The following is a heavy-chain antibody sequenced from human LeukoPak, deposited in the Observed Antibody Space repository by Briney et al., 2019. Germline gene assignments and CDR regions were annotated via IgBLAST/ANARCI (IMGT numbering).Heavy chain of an antibody. CDR3: AKNLPAYSSSWYYFDY. Sequence: GGSLRLSCAASGFTLSSYAMSWVRQAPGKGLEWVSAISGSGGSTYYADSVKGRFTISRDNSKNTLYLQMNSLRAEDAAVYYCAKNLPAYSSSWYYFDYWGQGTLVTVSS. CDR2: ISGSGGST. V-gene: IGHV3-23*01. D-gene: IGHD6-13*01. J-gene: IGHJ4*02. CDR1: GFTLSSYA.